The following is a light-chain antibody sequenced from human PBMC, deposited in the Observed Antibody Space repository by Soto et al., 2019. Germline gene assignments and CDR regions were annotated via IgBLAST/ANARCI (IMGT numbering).Light chain of an antibody. J-gene: IGLJ2*01. CDR2: DVS. CDR1: SSDVGGYNY. V-gene: IGLV2-14*01. CDR3: SSYTGNVV. Sequence: QSALTQPASVSGSPGQSITISCTGTSSDVGGYNYVSWYQQHPGKAPKLMIYDVSARPSGVSNRFSGSNSGNTASLTISGLQAEDEADYYCSSYTGNVVFGGGTKLTVL.